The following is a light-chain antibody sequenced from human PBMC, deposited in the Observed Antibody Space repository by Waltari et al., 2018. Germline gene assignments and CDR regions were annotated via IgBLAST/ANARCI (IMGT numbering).Light chain of an antibody. CDR2: EVS. J-gene: IGLJ2*01. CDR1: SSDVGSYNL. V-gene: IGLV2-23*02. Sequence: QSALTQPASVSGSPGQSITISCTGTSSDVGSYNLASWYQQHPGKAPKLMIYEVSKRPSGVSNRFSGSKSGNTASLTISGLQAEDEADYYCCSYAGSGTFVFGGGTKLTVL. CDR3: CSYAGSGTFV.